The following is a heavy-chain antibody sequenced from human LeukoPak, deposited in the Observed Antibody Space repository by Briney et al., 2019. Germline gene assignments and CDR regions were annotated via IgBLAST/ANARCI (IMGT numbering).Heavy chain of an antibody. CDR3: ARDLSYGSLDY. CDR2: IWHDGSKQ. Sequence: TGGSLRLSCTASGFTFSTHGFHWVRQGPGKGLEWVADIWHDGSKQYYADSVKGRFTISRDDSKNTLYLQMNSLRVEDTAVYYCARDLSYGSLDYGGQGTLVTVS. CDR1: GFTFSTHG. D-gene: IGHD1-1*01. J-gene: IGHJ4*02. V-gene: IGHV3-33*01.